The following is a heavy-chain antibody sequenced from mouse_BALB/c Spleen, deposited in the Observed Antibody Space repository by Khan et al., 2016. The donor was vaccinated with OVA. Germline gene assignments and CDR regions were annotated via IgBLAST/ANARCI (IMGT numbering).Heavy chain of an antibody. J-gene: IGHJ3*01. Sequence: EVELVESGGGLVKPGGSLKLSCAASGFTFSTYAMSWVRQTPEKRLEWVATISSDGDYTYYPDNVTGRFTISRDNAKNTLYLKMSSLRSEDTAMYYCARSPYGNFAYWGQETLVTVSA. CDR3: ARSPYGNFAY. CDR1: GFTFSTYA. CDR2: ISSDGDYT. D-gene: IGHD2-1*01. V-gene: IGHV5-9-3*01.